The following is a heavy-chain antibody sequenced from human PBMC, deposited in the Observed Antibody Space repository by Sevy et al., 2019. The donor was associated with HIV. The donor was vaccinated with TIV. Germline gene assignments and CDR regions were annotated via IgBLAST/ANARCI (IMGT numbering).Heavy chain of an antibody. Sequence: GGSLRLSCAASGFTFSSYGMHWVRQAPGKGLEWVAFIWYDGSDKYYSDSVKGRFTISRDNSKNTLYLQMNSLRAADTAVYYGASDLLTGSDYWGQGTLVTVSS. CDR1: GFTFSSYG. CDR3: ASDLLTGSDY. V-gene: IGHV3-30*02. CDR2: IWYDGSDK. D-gene: IGHD3-9*01. J-gene: IGHJ4*02.